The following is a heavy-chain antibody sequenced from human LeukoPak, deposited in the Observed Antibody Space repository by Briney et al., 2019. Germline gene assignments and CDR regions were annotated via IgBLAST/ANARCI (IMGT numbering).Heavy chain of an antibody. CDR2: INHSGST. CDR3: ARGSRSSWYYRYY. V-gene: IGHV4-34*01. CDR1: GGSFSGYY. Sequence: PSEILSLTCAVYGGSFSGYYWSWIRQPPGKGLEWIGEINHSGSTNYNPSLKSRVTISVDTSKNQFSLKLSSVTAADTAVYYCARGSRSSWYYRYYWGQGTLVTVSS. J-gene: IGHJ4*02. D-gene: IGHD6-13*01.